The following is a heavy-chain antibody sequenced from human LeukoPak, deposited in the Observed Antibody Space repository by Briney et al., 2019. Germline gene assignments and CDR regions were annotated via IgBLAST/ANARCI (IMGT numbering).Heavy chain of an antibody. CDR3: AALYSSGWYYFDY. CDR1: GGSISSGGYS. J-gene: IGHJ4*02. Sequence: SQTLSLTCTVSGGSISSGGYSWSWIRQPPGKGLEWIGYIYHSGSTYYNPSLKSRVTISVDRSKNQFSLKLSSATAADTAVYYCAALYSSGWYYFDYWGQGTLVTVSS. D-gene: IGHD6-19*01. CDR2: IYHSGST. V-gene: IGHV4-30-2*01.